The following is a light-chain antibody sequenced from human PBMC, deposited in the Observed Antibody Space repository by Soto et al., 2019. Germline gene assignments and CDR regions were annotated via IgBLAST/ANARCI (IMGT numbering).Light chain of an antibody. CDR1: QGIGDT. Sequence: EVVMSQPPATLCVSPGEVATLSCRAGQGIGDTLAWYQHKPGQTPSSLFYDASNRATGIPARFSGSGSGTDFTPTITSLEPEDFAVYSCQQRSNWPWTFGEGTKV. J-gene: IGKJ1*01. V-gene: IGKV3D-11*01. CDR3: QQRSNWPWT. CDR2: DAS.